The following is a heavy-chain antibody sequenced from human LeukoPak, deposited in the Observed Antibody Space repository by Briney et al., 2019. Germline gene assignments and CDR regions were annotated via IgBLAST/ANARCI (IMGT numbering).Heavy chain of an antibody. D-gene: IGHD2-2*01. CDR1: GGSFSGYY. J-gene: IGHJ4*02. V-gene: IGHV4-34*01. CDR2: INHSGST. CDR3: ASSPIIVPAVRRPIDY. Sequence: SETLSLTCAVYGGSFSGYYWSWIRQPPGKGLEWIGEINHSGSTNYNPSLKSRVTISVDTSKNQFSLKLSSVTAADTAVYYCASSPIIVPAVRRPIDYWGQGTLVTVSS.